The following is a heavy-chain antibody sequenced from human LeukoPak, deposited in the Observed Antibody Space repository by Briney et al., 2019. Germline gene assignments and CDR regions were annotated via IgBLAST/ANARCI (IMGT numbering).Heavy chain of an antibody. D-gene: IGHD1-26*01. CDR3: AREWELRPYFDY. Sequence: GGSLRLSCAASGFSFSGSAVHWVRQASGKGLEWVGRIRSKADNYATTYAASVKGRFTISREDSKNTAYLQMNGLKTEDTAVYYCAREWELRPYFDYWGQGTLVTVSS. J-gene: IGHJ4*02. CDR2: IRSKADNYAT. CDR1: GFSFSGSA. V-gene: IGHV3-73*01.